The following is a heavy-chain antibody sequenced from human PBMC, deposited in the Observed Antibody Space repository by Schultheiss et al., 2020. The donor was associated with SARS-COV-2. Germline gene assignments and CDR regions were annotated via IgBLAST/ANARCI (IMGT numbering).Heavy chain of an antibody. J-gene: IGHJ6*02. CDR1: GGTFSSYA. Sequence: LVKVSCKASGGTFSSYAISWVRQAPGQGLEWMGRIIPIFGIANYAQKFQGRVTITADESTSTAHMELSSLRSEDTAVYYCARDSPDHPYYYGMDVWGQGTTVTVSS. CDR3: ARDSPDHPYYYGMDV. CDR2: IIPIFGIA. V-gene: IGHV1-69*13.